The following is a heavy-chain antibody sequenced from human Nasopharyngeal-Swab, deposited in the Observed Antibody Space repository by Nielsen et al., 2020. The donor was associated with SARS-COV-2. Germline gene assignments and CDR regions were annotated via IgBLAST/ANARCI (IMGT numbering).Heavy chain of an antibody. J-gene: IGHJ6*02. V-gene: IGHV3-21*01. D-gene: IGHD3-3*01. CDR3: ARDQRRDYDIWSSYYERTGYGMDV. Sequence: WIRPPPGNGPEWVSSISSSSSYIYYSDSVKGRFTISRDNTNNSLYLQMNSLRAEDTAVYYCARDQRRDYDIWSSYYERTGYGMDVWGQGTTVTVSS. CDR2: ISSSSSYI.